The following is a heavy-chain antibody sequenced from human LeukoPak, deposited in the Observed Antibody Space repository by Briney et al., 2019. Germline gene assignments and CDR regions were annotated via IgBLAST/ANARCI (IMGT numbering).Heavy chain of an antibody. CDR3: ARDTYYYDSSGPIGDAFDI. V-gene: IGHV4-59*01. D-gene: IGHD3-22*01. CDR2: IYYSGST. Sequence: PSETLSLTCTVSGASINTYYWSWIRQPPGKGLEWIGYIYYSGSTNYNPSLKSRVTISVDTSKNQFSLKLSSVTAADTAVYYCARDTYYYDSSGPIGDAFDIWGQGTMVTVSS. CDR1: GASINTYY. J-gene: IGHJ3*02.